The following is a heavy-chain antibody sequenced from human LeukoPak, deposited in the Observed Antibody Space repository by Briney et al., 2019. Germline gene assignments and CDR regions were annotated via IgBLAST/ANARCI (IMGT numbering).Heavy chain of an antibody. V-gene: IGHV1-2*04. J-gene: IGHJ5*02. Sequence: ASVKVSCKASGYTFTGYYMHWVRQAPGQGLEWMGWINPNSGGSNYAQKSQGWVTMTRDTSISTAYMELSRLRSDDTAVYYCARASYYDYVWGSFVWFDPWGQGTLVTVSS. CDR2: INPNSGGS. CDR3: ARASYYDYVWGSFVWFDP. D-gene: IGHD3-16*01. CDR1: GYTFTGYY.